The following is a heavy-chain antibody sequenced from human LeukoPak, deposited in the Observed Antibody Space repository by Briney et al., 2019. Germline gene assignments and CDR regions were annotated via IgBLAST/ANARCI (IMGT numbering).Heavy chain of an antibody. J-gene: IGHJ4*02. D-gene: IGHD2-21*02. Sequence: ASVKVSCKASGYTFTSYDINWVRQATGQGLEWMGWMNPNSGNTGYAQKFQGRVTMTRNTSISTAYMELSSLRSEDTAVYYCARGSPEGDNFDYWGQGTLVTVSS. CDR3: ARGSPEGDNFDY. CDR2: MNPNSGNT. V-gene: IGHV1-8*01. CDR1: GYTFTSYD.